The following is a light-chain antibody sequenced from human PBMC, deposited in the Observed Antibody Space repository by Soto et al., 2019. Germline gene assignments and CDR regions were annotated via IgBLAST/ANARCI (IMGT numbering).Light chain of an antibody. Sequence: QSVLTQPPSASGTPGQRVTISCSGSSFNIGSNTVNWYQQLPGTAPKLLIYSSDHRPSGVPDRFSGSKSGTSASLAISGLQSEDEADYYCAAWDDSLNGPVFGGGTKLTVL. CDR3: AAWDDSLNGPV. V-gene: IGLV1-44*01. J-gene: IGLJ2*01. CDR1: SFNIGSNT. CDR2: SSD.